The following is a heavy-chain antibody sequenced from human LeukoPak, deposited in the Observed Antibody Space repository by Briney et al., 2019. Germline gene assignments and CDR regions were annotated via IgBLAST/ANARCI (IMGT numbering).Heavy chain of an antibody. CDR1: GFTFSNYA. CDR2: ISGSGDST. CDR3: AKDGVIGWAYMDV. Sequence: PGGSLRLSCAASGFTFSNYAMSWVRQAPGKGLEWYSAISGSGDSTYYADSVKGRFTISRDNSKYTLHLQVNSLRSEDAAVYYCAKDGVIGWAYMDVWGKGTTVTVSS. D-gene: IGHD6-19*01. J-gene: IGHJ6*03. V-gene: IGHV3-23*01.